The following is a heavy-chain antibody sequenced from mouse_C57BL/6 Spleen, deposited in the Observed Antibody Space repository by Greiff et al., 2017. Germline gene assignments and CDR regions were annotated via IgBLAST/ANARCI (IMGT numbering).Heavy chain of an antibody. CDR3: TRENYSSSYDWYFDV. J-gene: IGHJ1*03. CDR2: ISSGGDYI. CDR1: GFTFSSYA. D-gene: IGHD1-1*01. Sequence: EVHLVESGEGLVKPGGSLKLSCAASGFTFSSYAMSWVRQTPETRLEWVAYISSGGDYIYYADTVKGRFTISRDNARNTLYLQRSSLKSEDTAMYYCTRENYSSSYDWYFDVWGTGTTVTVSS. V-gene: IGHV5-9-1*02.